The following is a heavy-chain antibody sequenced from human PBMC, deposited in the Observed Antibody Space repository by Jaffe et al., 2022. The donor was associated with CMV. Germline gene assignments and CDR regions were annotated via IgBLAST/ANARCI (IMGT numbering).Heavy chain of an antibody. Sequence: EVQLVESGGGLVQPGGSLRLSCAASGFTFSSYEMNWVRQAPGKGLEWVAFISIGGKTIYYADSVKGRFTISRDDAENSLYLQMNSLRAEDTAVYYCARDFPGVLSFDYWGQGTLVTVSS. V-gene: IGHV3-48*03. CDR1: GFTFSSYE. J-gene: IGHJ4*02. CDR3: ARDFPGVLSFDY. CDR2: ISIGGKTI. D-gene: IGHD7-27*01.